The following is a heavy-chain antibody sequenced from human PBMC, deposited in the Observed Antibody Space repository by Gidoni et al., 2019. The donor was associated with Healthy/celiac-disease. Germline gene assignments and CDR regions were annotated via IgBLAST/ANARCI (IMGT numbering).Heavy chain of an antibody. CDR2: IWYDGSNK. CDR3: AREAEPGPTFKGTHHYMDV. CDR1: GFTFSSYG. Sequence: QVQLVESGGGVVQPGRSLRLSCAASGFTFSSYGMHWVRQAPGKGLGWVAVIWYDGSNKYYADSVKGRFTISRDNSKNTLYLQMNSLRAEDTAVYYCAREAEPGPTFKGTHHYMDVWGKGTTVTVSS. V-gene: IGHV3-33*01. D-gene: IGHD1-26*01. J-gene: IGHJ6*03.